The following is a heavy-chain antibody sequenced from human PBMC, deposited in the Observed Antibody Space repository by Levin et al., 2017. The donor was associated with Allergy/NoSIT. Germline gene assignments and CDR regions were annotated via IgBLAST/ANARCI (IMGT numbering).Heavy chain of an antibody. CDR2: INWNGGST. V-gene: IGHV3-20*01. Sequence: GGSLRLSCAASGFTFDDYGMSWVRQVPGKGLEWVSGINWNGGSTGYADSVKGRFTISRDNAKNSLYLQMNSLRAEDTALYHCARAPHYYYDTSGYLAPVDYWGQGTLVTVSS. CDR3: ARAPHYYYDTSGYLAPVDY. D-gene: IGHD3-22*01. J-gene: IGHJ4*02. CDR1: GFTFDDYG.